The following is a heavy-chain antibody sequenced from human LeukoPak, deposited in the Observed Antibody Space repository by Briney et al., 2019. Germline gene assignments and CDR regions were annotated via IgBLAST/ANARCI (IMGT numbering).Heavy chain of an antibody. CDR3: ARDRGYDYDSSGTTELDY. J-gene: IGHJ4*02. D-gene: IGHD3-22*01. CDR1: GYTFTSYG. CDR2: ISAYNGNT. Sequence: EASVKVSCKASGYTFTSYGISWVRQAPGQGLEWMGWISAYNGNTNYAQKLQGRVTMTTDTSTSTAYMELRSLRSDDTAVYYCARDRGYDYDSSGTTELDYWGQGTLVTVSS. V-gene: IGHV1-18*01.